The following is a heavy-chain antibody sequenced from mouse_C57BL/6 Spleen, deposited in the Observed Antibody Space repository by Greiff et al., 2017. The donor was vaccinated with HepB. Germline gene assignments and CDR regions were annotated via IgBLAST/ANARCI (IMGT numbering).Heavy chain of an antibody. D-gene: IGHD2-4*01. CDR1: GYTFTSYW. Sequence: VQLQQPGAELVKPGASVKLSCKASGYTFTSYWMHWVKQRPGQGLEWIGMIHPNSGSTNYNEKCKSKATLTVDKSSSTAYMQLSSLTSEDSAVYYCAREDYDDYWGQGTTRTVSS. V-gene: IGHV1-64*01. CDR3: AREDYDDY. CDR2: IHPNSGST. J-gene: IGHJ2*01.